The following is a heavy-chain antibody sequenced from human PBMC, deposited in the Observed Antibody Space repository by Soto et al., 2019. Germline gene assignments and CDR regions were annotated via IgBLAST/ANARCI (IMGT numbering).Heavy chain of an antibody. J-gene: IGHJ3*02. CDR1: GGSISSSSYY. D-gene: IGHD2-2*02. V-gene: IGHV4-39*01. Sequence: SETLSLTCTVSGGSISSSSYYWGWIRQPPGKGLEWIGSIYYSGSTYYNPSLKSRVTISVDTSKNQFSLKLSSVTAADTAVYYCARSGRGIVVVPAAIGDAFDIWGRGTMVTVS. CDR2: IYYSGST. CDR3: ARSGRGIVVVPAAIGDAFDI.